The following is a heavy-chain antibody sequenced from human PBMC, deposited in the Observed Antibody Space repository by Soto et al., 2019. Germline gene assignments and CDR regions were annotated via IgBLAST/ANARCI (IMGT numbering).Heavy chain of an antibody. CDR1: GFTFSSYA. Sequence: GGSLRLSCAASGFTFSSYAMSWVRQAPGKGLEWVSAISGSGGSTYYADSVKGRFTISRDNSKNTLYLQMNSLRAEDTAVYYCAKDLTSGIAAAGVFDYWGQGTLVTV. D-gene: IGHD6-13*01. V-gene: IGHV3-23*01. J-gene: IGHJ4*02. CDR3: AKDLTSGIAAAGVFDY. CDR2: ISGSGGST.